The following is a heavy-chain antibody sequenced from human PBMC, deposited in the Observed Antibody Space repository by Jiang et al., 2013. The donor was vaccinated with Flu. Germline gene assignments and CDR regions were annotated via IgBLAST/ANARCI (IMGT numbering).Heavy chain of an antibody. Sequence: VQLVESGGGLVQPGGSLRLSCAASGFTFSTDYMTWVRQAPGKGLEWVAYIRHDGRDKNYVDSVKGRFTISRDNAENSLFLQMNSLRPEDTAVYYCSRHPRLLAFWGQGTLVTVSS. CDR3: SRHPRLLAF. J-gene: IGHJ1*01. CDR2: IRHDGRDK. CDR1: GFTFSTDY. V-gene: IGHV3-7*01. D-gene: IGHD2-21*01.